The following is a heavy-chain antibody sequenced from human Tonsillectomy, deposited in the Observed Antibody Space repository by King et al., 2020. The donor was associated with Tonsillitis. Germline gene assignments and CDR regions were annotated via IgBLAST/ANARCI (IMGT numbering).Heavy chain of an antibody. D-gene: IGHD2-2*01. CDR3: ARVYCTSTTCYFHFDY. CDR1: GYSFNSFW. J-gene: IGHJ4*02. Sequence: VQLVQSGAEVKKPGESLKISCQGSGYSFNSFWIAWVRQMPGEGLEWMAIIYPDDSDTRYSPSFQGTVTMSADKSISTAYLQWRSLKVSDTAMYYCARVYCTSTTCYFHFDYGGQGTLVTVSA. V-gene: IGHV5-51*01. CDR2: IYPDDSDT.